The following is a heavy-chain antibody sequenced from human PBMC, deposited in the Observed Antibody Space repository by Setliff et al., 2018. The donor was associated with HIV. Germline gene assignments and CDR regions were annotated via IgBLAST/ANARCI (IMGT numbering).Heavy chain of an antibody. V-gene: IGHV3-13*01. CDR3: AKDMAVGRGLEWFGELLYNPWNYYGMDV. D-gene: IGHD3-10*01. J-gene: IGHJ6*02. CDR1: GFTFSNYD. CDR2: IGTAGDT. Sequence: QSGGSLRLSCAASGFTFSNYDIHWVRQSTDTGLQWVSVIGTAGDTYYTDSAKGRFTISRDNAKNSLYLQMNSLRAEDTALYYCAKDMAVGRGLEWFGELLYNPWNYYGMDVWGQGTTVTVSS.